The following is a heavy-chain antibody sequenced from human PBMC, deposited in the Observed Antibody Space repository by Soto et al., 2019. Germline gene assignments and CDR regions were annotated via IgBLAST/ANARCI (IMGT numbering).Heavy chain of an antibody. CDR3: ARVMPESGAFDI. Sequence: PGGSLRLSCASSGFTVSSNYMSLVRQAPGKGLEWVSVIYSGGSTYYADSVKGRFTISRDNSKNTLYLQMNSLRAEDTAVYYCARVMPESGAFDIWGQGTMVTVSS. V-gene: IGHV3-66*01. J-gene: IGHJ3*02. D-gene: IGHD1-26*01. CDR1: GFTVSSNY. CDR2: IYSGGST.